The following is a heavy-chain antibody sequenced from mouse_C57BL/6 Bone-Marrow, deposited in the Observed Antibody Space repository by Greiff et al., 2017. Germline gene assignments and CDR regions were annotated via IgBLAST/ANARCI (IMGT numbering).Heavy chain of an antibody. CDR3: SRQVTTVLATKYFDV. CDR2: ISGGGGNT. J-gene: IGHJ1*03. Sequence: EVNVVESGGGLVKPGGSLKLSCAASGFTFSSYTMSWVRQTPEKRLRWVAAISGGGGNTYYPDSVKGRFTISRDNDKNILYLQMSSLRSEDTALYYCSRQVTTVLATKYFDVWGTGTTVTVSS. D-gene: IGHD1-1*01. CDR1: GFTFSSYT. V-gene: IGHV5-9*01.